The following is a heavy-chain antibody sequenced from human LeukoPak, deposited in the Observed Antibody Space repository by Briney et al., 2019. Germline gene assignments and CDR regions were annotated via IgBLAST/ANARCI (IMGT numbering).Heavy chain of an antibody. D-gene: IGHD3-16*01. V-gene: IGHV1-69-2*01. CDR2: VDPEDGDT. CDR3: ARLPKGTYVSFDR. J-gene: IGHJ4*02. CDR1: GCSFSDYY. Sequence: ASVKVSCKVRGCSFSDYYTHWVQQAPGKGLVWMGFVDPEDGDTMYAAKFQGRLTITADMSKDTAYMELRDLRSDDTAVYYCARLPKGTYVSFDRWGQGTLVTVST.